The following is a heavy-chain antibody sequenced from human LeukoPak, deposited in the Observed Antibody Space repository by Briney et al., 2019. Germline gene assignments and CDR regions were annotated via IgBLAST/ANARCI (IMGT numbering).Heavy chain of an antibody. V-gene: IGHV4-31*03. J-gene: IGHJ4*02. CDR1: GGSISSGGYY. CDR3: ARVVLEYGDYFDY. CDR2: IYYSGST. Sequence: PSQTLSLTCTVSGGSISSGGYYWSWIRQHPGKGLEWIGYIYYSGSTYYNPSLKSRVTISVDTSKNQFSLKLSSVTAADTAVYYCARVVLEYGDYFDYWGQGTLVTVSS. D-gene: IGHD2-8*02.